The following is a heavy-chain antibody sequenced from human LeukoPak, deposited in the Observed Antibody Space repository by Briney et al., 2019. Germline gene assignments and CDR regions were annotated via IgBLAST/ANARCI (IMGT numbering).Heavy chain of an antibody. Sequence: GGSLRLSGAVSGLTFSSSWMGWVRQAPGKGLEWVASINPDGNKKYSADSVKGRFTISRDNAENSLYLQMNSLRVEDTAFYYCARDLAYSRLDYWGQGMLVTVSS. D-gene: IGHD5-18*01. V-gene: IGHV3-7*01. CDR1: GLTFSSSW. CDR3: ARDLAYSRLDY. CDR2: INPDGNKK. J-gene: IGHJ4*02.